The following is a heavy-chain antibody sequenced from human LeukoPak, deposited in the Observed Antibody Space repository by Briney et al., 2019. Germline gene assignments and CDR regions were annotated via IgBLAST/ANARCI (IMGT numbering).Heavy chain of an antibody. CDR3: AREPSGFDY. CDR1: GFTFSSYW. CDR2: IKQEGSEK. D-gene: IGHD6-25*01. J-gene: IGHJ4*02. Sequence: GGSLRLSCAASGFTFSSYWMSWVRQAPGKGLEWVANIKQEGSEKYYVDSVKGRFTISRDNAKNSLYLQMNSLRVEDTALYYCAREPSGFDYWGQGTLVTVS. V-gene: IGHV3-7*01.